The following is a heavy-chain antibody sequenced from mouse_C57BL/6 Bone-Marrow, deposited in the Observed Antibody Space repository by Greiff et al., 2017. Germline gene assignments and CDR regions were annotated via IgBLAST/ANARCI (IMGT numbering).Heavy chain of an antibody. V-gene: IGHV1-15*01. D-gene: IGHD1-1*01. CDR3: TRPDYGTLAY. J-gene: IGHJ3*01. Sequence: QVQLQQSGAELVRPGASVTLSCKASGYTFTDYEMHWVKQTPVHGLEWIGAIDPETGGTAYNQKFKGKAILTADKSSRTAYMELRSPTSEDSAVYYCTRPDYGTLAYWGQGTLVTVSA. CDR2: IDPETGGT. CDR1: GYTFTDYE.